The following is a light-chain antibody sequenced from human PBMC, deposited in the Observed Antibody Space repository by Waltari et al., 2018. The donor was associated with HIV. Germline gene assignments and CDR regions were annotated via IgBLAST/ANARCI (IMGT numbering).Light chain of an antibody. V-gene: IGLV1-51*01. Sequence: QSVLTQPPSVSAAPGQKVTISCSGSSSNIGTNYVSWYQQLPGTAPKLLIYDNNKRPSGIPDRFSGSKSGTSATLGITGLQTGDEADYYCGTWDSSLSAYNYVFGTGTKVTVL. CDR3: GTWDSSLSAYNYV. CDR1: SSNIGTNY. J-gene: IGLJ1*01. CDR2: DNN.